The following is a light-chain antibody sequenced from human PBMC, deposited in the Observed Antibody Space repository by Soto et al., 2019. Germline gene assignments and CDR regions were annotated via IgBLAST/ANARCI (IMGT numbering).Light chain of an antibody. CDR1: SSNIGAGYD. CDR3: QSYDSSLSVSNYV. V-gene: IGLV1-40*01. CDR2: ANS. J-gene: IGLJ1*01. Sequence: QSVLTQPPSVSGAPGQRVTISCTGSSSNIGAGYDVHWYQQLPGTAPQLLIYANSNRPSGVPDRFSGSKSGTSAALAITGLQAEDEADYYCQSYDSSLSVSNYVFGTGTKLTVL.